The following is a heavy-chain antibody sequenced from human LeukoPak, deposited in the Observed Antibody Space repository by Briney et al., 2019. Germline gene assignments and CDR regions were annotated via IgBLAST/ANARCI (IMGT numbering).Heavy chain of an antibody. Sequence: PGGSLRLSCEGSGFTFSNYWMGWVRQAPGKGLQWVANIKTDGSEKYYVDSVKGRFTISRDNAKNSLYLQMNSLRAEDTAVYYCARDYFGVALDYWGQGTLVTVSS. CDR2: IKTDGSEK. J-gene: IGHJ4*02. CDR3: ARDYFGVALDY. V-gene: IGHV3-7*01. CDR1: GFTFSNYW. D-gene: IGHD3-3*01.